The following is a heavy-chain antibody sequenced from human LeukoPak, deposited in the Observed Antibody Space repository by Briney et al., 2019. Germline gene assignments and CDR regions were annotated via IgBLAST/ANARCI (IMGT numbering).Heavy chain of an antibody. D-gene: IGHD3-3*01. Sequence: GGSLRLSCTASGFTFSTYVMTWVRQAPGKGLEWDSGMTGTGDTKYYADSVKGRFTISRDNSKNTLYLQMNSLRAEDTAVYYCARKTVEVYYGALDPWGQGALVTVSS. CDR3: ARKTVEVYYGALDP. CDR1: GFTFSTYV. V-gene: IGHV3-23*01. J-gene: IGHJ5*02. CDR2: MTGTGDTK.